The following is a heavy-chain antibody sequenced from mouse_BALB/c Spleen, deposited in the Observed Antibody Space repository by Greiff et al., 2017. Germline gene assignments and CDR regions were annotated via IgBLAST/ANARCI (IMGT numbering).Heavy chain of an antibody. CDR3: ARSLSTVVAPFAY. Sequence: VHLVESGPGLVAPSQSLSITCTVSGFSLSRYSVHWVRQPPGKGLEWLGMIWGGGSTDYNSALKSRLSISKDNSKSQVFLKMNSLQTDDTAMYYCARSLSTVVAPFAYWGQGTLVTVSA. D-gene: IGHD1-1*01. CDR2: IWGGGST. V-gene: IGHV2-6-4*01. J-gene: IGHJ3*01. CDR1: GFSLSRYS.